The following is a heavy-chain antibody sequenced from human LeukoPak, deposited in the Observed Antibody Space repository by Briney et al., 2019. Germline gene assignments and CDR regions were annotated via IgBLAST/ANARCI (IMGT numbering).Heavy chain of an antibody. CDR2: INHSGST. Sequence: SETLSLTCTVSGDSISSYYWSWIRQPPGKGLEWIGEINHSGSTNYNPSLKSRVTISVDTSKNQFSLKLSSVTAADTAVYYCARRSSSWAYYYMDVWGKGTAVTVSS. CDR1: GDSISSYY. J-gene: IGHJ6*03. CDR3: ARRSSSWAYYYMDV. V-gene: IGHV4-34*01. D-gene: IGHD6-13*01.